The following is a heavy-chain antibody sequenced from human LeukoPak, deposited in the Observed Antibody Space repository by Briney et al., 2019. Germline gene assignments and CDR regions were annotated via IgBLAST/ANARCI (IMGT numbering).Heavy chain of an antibody. CDR3: TSHAAFDP. Sequence: PGGSLRLSCAASGFTFNNGWMNWVRQAPEKGLEWVGRIKSKNVGGTTDYAAPVKGRFTISRDDSKNAVYLQMNSLKIEDTAVYYCTSHAAFDPWGQGTLVTVSS. CDR2: IKSKNVGGTT. CDR1: GFTFNNGW. J-gene: IGHJ5*02. V-gene: IGHV3-15*01.